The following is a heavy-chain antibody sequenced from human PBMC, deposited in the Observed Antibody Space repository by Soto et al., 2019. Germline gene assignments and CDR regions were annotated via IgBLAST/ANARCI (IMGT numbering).Heavy chain of an antibody. V-gene: IGHV3-33*01. CDR2: IWYDGSNK. Sequence: QVQLVESGGGVVQPGRSLRLSCAASGFTFSSYGKHWVRQAPGKGLEGVAVIWYDGSNKYYADSVKGRFTISRDNSKNTLYLQMNSLRAEDTAVYYCARDLGWLPDYWGQGTLVTVSS. J-gene: IGHJ4*02. D-gene: IGHD3-3*01. CDR3: ARDLGWLPDY. CDR1: GFTFSSYG.